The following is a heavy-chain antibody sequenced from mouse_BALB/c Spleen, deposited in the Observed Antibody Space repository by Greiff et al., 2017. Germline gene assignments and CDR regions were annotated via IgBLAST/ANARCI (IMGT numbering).Heavy chain of an antibody. CDR1: GFTFNTYA. V-gene: IGHV10-1*02. Sequence: EVQLVESGGGLVQPKGSLKLSCAASGFTFNTYAMNWVRQAPGKGLEWVARIRSKSNNYATYYADSVKDRFTISRDDSQSMLHLQMNNLKTEDTAMYYCVRDYGYYYAMDYWGQGTSVTVSS. CDR3: VRDYGYYYAMDY. J-gene: IGHJ4*01. D-gene: IGHD1-2*01. CDR2: IRSKSNNYAT.